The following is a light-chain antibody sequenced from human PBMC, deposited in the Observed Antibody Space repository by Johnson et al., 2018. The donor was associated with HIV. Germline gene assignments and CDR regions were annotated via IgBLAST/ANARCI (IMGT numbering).Light chain of an antibody. V-gene: IGLV1-51*01. J-gene: IGLJ1*01. CDR3: GTWDSSLSVYV. CDR2: DNN. CDR1: SSNIGNNY. Sequence: QSVLTQPPSVSAAPGQRFTISCSGSSSNIGNNYVSWYQQLPGTAPKLLIYDNNKRPSGIPDRFSGSKSGTSATLDITGLQTGDEADYFCGTWDSSLSVYVFGTGTKVNVL.